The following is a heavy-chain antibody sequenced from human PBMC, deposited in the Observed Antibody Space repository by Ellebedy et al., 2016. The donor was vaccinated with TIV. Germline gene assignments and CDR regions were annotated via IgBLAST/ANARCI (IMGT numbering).Heavy chain of an antibody. CDR1: GYTFINYG. CDR3: ARVSPPGQQHSSGYYYLDV. J-gene: IGHJ6*03. V-gene: IGHV1-18*01. D-gene: IGHD6-13*01. Sequence: ASVKVSCXASGYTFINYGISWVRQAPGQGLEWMGWISAYNGNTNYAQKLQGRVTMTTDTSTSTAYMELRSLRSDDTAVYYCARVSPPGQQHSSGYYYLDVWGKGTTVTVSS. CDR2: ISAYNGNT.